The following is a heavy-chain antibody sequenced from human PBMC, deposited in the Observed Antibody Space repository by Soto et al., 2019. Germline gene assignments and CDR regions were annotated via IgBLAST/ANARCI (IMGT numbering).Heavy chain of an antibody. CDR1: GDTFTFYS. CDR3: EGSYGSGYRAFDY. V-gene: IGHV1-69*02. CDR2: INPILSMS. Sequence: QVQLVQSGAEVKKPGSSVRVSCKASGDTFTFYSINWVRQAPGLGLEWMGRINPILSMSNYAQRFQGRVTMTADKSTSTAYMELSSLGSEDTAMYYCEGSYGSGYRAFDYWGQGALVTVSS. D-gene: IGHD3-10*01. J-gene: IGHJ4*02.